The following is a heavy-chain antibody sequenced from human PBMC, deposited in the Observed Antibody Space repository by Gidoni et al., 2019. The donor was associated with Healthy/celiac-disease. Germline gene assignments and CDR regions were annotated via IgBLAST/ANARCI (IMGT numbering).Heavy chain of an antibody. CDR1: GFTFSSDA. CDR2: ISGSGGST. Sequence: EVQLLESGGGLVQPGGSLRLSCAASGFTFSSDAMSWVRQAPGKGLEWVSAISGSGGSTYYADSVKGRFTISRDNSKNTLYLQMNSLRAEDTAVYYCAKDKDVRAPAANLKYYYYYYGMDVWGQGTTVTVSS. J-gene: IGHJ6*02. CDR3: AKDKDVRAPAANLKYYYYYYGMDV. D-gene: IGHD2-2*01. V-gene: IGHV3-23*01.